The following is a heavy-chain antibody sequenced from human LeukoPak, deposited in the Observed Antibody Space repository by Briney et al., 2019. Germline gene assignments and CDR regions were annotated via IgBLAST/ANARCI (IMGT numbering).Heavy chain of an antibody. J-gene: IGHJ4*02. CDR3: ARDPRYSGSAGDY. V-gene: IGHV3-11*05. CDR1: GFSFSDYY. D-gene: IGHD1-26*01. CDR2: ISGSSTYT. Sequence: PGGSLRLSCAASGFSFSDYYMGWIRQTPGKGLEWVSYISGSSTYTKYADSVKGRFTISRDNARNSLYLQVNSLRAEDTAVYYCARDPRYSGSAGDYGGQGTLVTVSS.